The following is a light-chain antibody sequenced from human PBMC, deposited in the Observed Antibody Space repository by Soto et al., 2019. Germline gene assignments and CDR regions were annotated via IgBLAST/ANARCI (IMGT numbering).Light chain of an antibody. J-gene: IGKJ5*01. CDR3: HQRSNWPPIT. CDR1: QSISTY. CDR2: DAS. Sequence: EIVLTQSPATLSLSPGERATLSCRASQSISTYLAWYQQKPGQAPRLLIYDASNRATGIPARFSGSGSGTEFTLTISSPEPEDFAVYYCHQRSNWPPITVGQGTRLEIK. V-gene: IGKV3-11*01.